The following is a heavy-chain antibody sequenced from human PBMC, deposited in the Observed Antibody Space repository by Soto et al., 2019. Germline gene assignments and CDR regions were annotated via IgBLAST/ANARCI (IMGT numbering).Heavy chain of an antibody. V-gene: IGHV1-69*02. CDR3: ATSYGSGYRAFDY. Sequence: QVQLVQSGAELKKPGSSVKVSCKASGDTFSFYTINWVRQAPGLGLEWMGRVNPILSMSSYAQKFQGRVTMTADKSTSTAYMELRSLRSADTAFYYCATSYGSGYRAFDYWGQGALVTVSS. CDR2: VNPILSMS. CDR1: GDTFSFYT. J-gene: IGHJ4*02. D-gene: IGHD3-10*01.